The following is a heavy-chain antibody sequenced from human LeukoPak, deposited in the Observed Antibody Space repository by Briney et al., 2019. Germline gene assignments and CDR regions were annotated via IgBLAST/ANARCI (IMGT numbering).Heavy chain of an antibody. CDR3: AREPTSDAFDI. J-gene: IGHJ3*02. V-gene: IGHV3-7*01. CDR2: IKQDGSET. CDR1: GFTFRSYW. Sequence: GGSLRLSCAASGFTFRSYWMTWVRQYPGKGLEWVANIKQDGSETYYADSVKGRFTISRDNAKRSLYLQMNSLRAGDTAVYYCAREPTSDAFDIWGQGTMVTVSS.